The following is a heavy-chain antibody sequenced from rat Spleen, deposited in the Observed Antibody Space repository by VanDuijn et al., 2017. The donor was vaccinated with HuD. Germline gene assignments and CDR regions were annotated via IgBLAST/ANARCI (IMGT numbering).Heavy chain of an antibody. D-gene: IGHD1-4*01. Sequence: EVQLVESGGGLVQPGRSMKLSCAASRFTFSSYDMAWVRQAPTKGLEWVASISYDDSTTYYRDSVKGRFTISRDNAKSTLYLQMDSLRSEDTATYYCTRRHFGYTDYFDYWGQGVMVTVSS. CDR3: TRRHFGYTDYFDY. CDR2: ISYDDSTT. J-gene: IGHJ2*01. V-gene: IGHV5-25*01. CDR1: RFTFSSYD.